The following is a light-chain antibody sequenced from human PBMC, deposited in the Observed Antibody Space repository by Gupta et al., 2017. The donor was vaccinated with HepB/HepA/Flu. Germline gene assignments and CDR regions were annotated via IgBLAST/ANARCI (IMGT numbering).Light chain of an antibody. CDR2: LGS. Sequence: DIVMTQSPLSLPVTPGEPASISCRSSQSLLHSNGYKYLDWYLQKPGQSPQLLIYLGSNRASGVPDRFSGSGSGTTFTLKISRVEAEDVGVYYCMQALQTPRTFGRGTKVEIK. J-gene: IGKJ1*01. CDR1: QSLLHSNGYKY. CDR3: MQALQTPRT. V-gene: IGKV2-28*01.